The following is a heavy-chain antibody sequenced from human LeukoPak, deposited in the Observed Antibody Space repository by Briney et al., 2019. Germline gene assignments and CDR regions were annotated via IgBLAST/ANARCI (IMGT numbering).Heavy chain of an antibody. CDR1: GFTFNKYT. CDR3: AKDRSYSSGSVTDY. J-gene: IGHJ4*02. CDR2: ISTSSSYI. D-gene: IGHD3-22*01. V-gene: IGHV3-21*01. Sequence: GGSLRLSCAASGFTFNKYTMNWVRQAPGKGLEWVSSISTSSSYIYYADSVKGRFTISRDNSKNTLYPQMNSLRAEDTAVYYCAKDRSYSSGSVTDYWGQGTLVTVSS.